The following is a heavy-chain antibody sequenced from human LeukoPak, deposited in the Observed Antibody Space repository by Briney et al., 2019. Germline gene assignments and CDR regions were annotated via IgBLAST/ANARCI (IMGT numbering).Heavy chain of an antibody. J-gene: IGHJ5*02. CDR2: IYTSGST. D-gene: IGHD3-10*01. CDR1: GGSFSGYY. CDR3: ARDRGQEWFDP. Sequence: PSETLSLTCAVYGGSFSGYYWNWIRQPAGKGLEWIGRIYTSGSTNYNPSLKSRVTMSVDTSKKQFSLKLSSVTAADTAVYYCARDRGQEWFDPWGQGTLVTVSS. V-gene: IGHV4-4*07.